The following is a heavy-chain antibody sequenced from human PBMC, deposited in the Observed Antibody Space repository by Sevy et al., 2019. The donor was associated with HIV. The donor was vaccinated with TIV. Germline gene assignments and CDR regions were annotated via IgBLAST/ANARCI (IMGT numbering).Heavy chain of an antibody. CDR1: GFTFSSYG. D-gene: IGHD3-10*01. J-gene: IGHJ4*02. Sequence: GGSLRLSCAASGFTFSSYGMHWVRQAPGKGLEWVAVISYDGSNKYYADSVKGRFTISRDNSKNTLYLQMNSLRAEGTAVYYCAKDYYYGSGSYYNAGYFDYWGQGTLVTVSS. CDR3: AKDYYYGSGSYYNAGYFDY. CDR2: ISYDGSNK. V-gene: IGHV3-30*18.